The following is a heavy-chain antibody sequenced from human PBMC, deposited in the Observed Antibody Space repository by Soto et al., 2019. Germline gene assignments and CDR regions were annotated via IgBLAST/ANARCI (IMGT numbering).Heavy chain of an antibody. D-gene: IGHD4-17*01. Sequence: SETLSLTCTFSGCSISSYYWSWIRQPPGKGLEWIGYIYYSGSTNYNPSLKSRVTISVDTSKNQFSLKLSSVTAADTAVYYCARGSNYGDYVYYYYMDVWGKGTTVTVSS. CDR2: IYYSGST. V-gene: IGHV4-59*08. CDR1: GCSISSYY. J-gene: IGHJ6*03. CDR3: ARGSNYGDYVYYYYMDV.